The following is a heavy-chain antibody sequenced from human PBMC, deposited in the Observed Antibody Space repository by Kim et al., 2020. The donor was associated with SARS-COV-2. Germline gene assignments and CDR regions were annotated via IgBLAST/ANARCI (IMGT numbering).Heavy chain of an antibody. CDR2: INAGNGNT. V-gene: IGHV1-3*01. CDR1: GYTFTSYA. J-gene: IGHJ4*02. CDR3: ARALYYGSGGKTYYFDY. Sequence: ASVKVSCKASGYTFTSYAMHWVRQAPGQRLEWMGWINAGNGNTKYSQKFQGRVTITRDTSASTAYMELSSLRSEDTAVYYCARALYYGSGGKTYYFDYWGQGTLVTVSS. D-gene: IGHD3-10*01.